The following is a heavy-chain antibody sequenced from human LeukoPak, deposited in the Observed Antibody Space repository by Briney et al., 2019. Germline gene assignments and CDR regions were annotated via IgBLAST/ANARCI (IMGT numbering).Heavy chain of an antibody. V-gene: IGHV3-23*01. CDR3: ARLALSYCSGGSCYSYGMDV. CDR2: ISGSGGST. D-gene: IGHD2-15*01. CDR1: GFTFSSYA. J-gene: IGHJ6*02. Sequence: PGGSLRLSCAASGFTFSSYAMSWVRQAPGKGLEWVSAISGSGGSTYYADSVKGRFTISRDNAKNSLYLQMNSLRAEDTAVYYCARLALSYCSGGSCYSYGMDVWGQGTTVTVSS.